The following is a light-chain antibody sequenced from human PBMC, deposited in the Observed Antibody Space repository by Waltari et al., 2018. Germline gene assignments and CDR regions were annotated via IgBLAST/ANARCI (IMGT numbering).Light chain of an antibody. CDR3: QQYYSTPPT. CDR2: WAS. V-gene: IGKV4-1*01. J-gene: IGKJ2*01. CDR1: PNLLYSFNNKDY. Sequence: DVVMTQSPDSLPVSLAERATTTCKYSPNLLYSFNNKDYLAWYQQKPGQPPKLVIYWASTRASGVPDRFSGSGSGTDFTLTISSLQAEDVAVYHCQQYYSTPPTFGQGTKLEIK.